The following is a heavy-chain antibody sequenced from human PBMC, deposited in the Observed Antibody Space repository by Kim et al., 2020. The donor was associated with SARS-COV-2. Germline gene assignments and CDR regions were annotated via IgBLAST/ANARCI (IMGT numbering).Heavy chain of an antibody. D-gene: IGHD4-17*01. CDR3: AREPYYGDYVYFDY. V-gene: IGHV1-18*01. Sequence: AQKLQGRVTMTTDTSTSTAYMELRSLRSDDTAVYYCAREPYYGDYVYFDYWGQGTLVTVSS. J-gene: IGHJ4*02.